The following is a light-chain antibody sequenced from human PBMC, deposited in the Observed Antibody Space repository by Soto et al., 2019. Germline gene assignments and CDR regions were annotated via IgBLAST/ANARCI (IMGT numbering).Light chain of an antibody. J-gene: IGKJ5*01. CDR2: DAS. Sequence: EIVLTQSPATLSLSPGERGTLSCSSIQSVSSYLAWYQQKPGQAPRLLIYDASNRATGIPARFSGSGSGTDFTLTISSLEPEDFAVYYCQQRSNWPRSITFGQGTRLEIK. CDR3: QQRSNWPRSIT. V-gene: IGKV3-11*01. CDR1: QSVSSY.